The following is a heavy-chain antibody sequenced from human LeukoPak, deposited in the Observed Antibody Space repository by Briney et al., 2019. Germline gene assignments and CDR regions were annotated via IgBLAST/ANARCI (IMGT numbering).Heavy chain of an antibody. V-gene: IGHV3-21*01. D-gene: IGHD3-10*01. CDR3: ARALRGPYGSGSYYIDY. CDR1: GFTFSSYS. Sequence: GGSLRLSCAASGFTFSSYSMNWVRQAPGKGLEWASSISSSSSYIYYADSVKGRFTISRDNAKNSLYLQMNSLRAEDTAVYYCARALRGPYGSGSYYIDYWGQGTLVTVSS. CDR2: ISSSSSYI. J-gene: IGHJ4*02.